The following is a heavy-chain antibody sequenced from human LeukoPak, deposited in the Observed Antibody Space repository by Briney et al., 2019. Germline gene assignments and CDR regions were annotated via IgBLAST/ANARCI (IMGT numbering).Heavy chain of an antibody. Sequence: GGSLRLSCAGSGFTFTDYWRTWVRQAPGKGLEWVASIRQDGGEKSYVDSVKGRFTISRDNTKSSLYLNIISLKAEDTAVYYCARDGTAAGLYFDLWCQGTLVTVSS. D-gene: IGHD6-13*01. V-gene: IGHV3-7*01. CDR2: IRQDGGEK. CDR1: GFTFTDYW. CDR3: ARDGTAAGLYFDL. J-gene: IGHJ4*01.